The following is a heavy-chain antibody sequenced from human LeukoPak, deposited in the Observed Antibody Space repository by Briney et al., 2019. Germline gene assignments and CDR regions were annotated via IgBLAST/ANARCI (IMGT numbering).Heavy chain of an antibody. CDR2: ISGSGGTT. J-gene: IGHJ4*02. CDR1: GFIFSNYA. D-gene: IGHD2-2*01. V-gene: IGHV3-23*01. CDR3: AKVETSGGANCYALDY. Sequence: GGSLRLSCAASGFIFSNYAMTWARLTPGKGLEWVSAISGSGGTTYYADSVKGRFTISRDSSTNTLYLQLSSLRAEDTAVYYCAKVETSGGANCYALDYWGQGTLVTVSS.